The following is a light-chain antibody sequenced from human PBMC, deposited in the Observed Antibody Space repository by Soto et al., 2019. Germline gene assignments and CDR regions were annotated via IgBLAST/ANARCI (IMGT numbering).Light chain of an antibody. CDR2: DDN. CDR1: SSNIGGNS. CDR3: GSWDSSLSAYV. V-gene: IGLV1-51*01. Sequence: QSVMTQPPSVSAAPGQKVTISCSGSSSNIGGNSVSWYQQLPGTAPKLLINDDNKRPSGIPDRFSGSKSGTSATLGITGFQTGDEADYYCGSWDSSLSAYVFGTGTKVTVL. J-gene: IGLJ1*01.